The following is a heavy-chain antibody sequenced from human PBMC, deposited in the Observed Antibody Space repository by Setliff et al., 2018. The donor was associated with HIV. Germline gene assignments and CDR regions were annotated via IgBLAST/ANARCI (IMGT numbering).Heavy chain of an antibody. D-gene: IGHD5-18*01. V-gene: IGHV3-53*01. CDR3: ASIELAAMVPVDY. J-gene: IGHJ4*02. CDR1: GFTVSSNY. Sequence: GSLRLSCAASGFTVSSNYMSWVRQAPGKGLEWVSVIYSGGSTYYADSVKGRFTISRDNSKNTLYLQMNSLRAEDTAVYYCASIELAAMVPVDYWGQGTLVTVSS. CDR2: IYSGGST.